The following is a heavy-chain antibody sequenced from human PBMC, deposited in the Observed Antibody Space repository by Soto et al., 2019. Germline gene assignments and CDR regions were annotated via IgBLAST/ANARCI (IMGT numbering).Heavy chain of an antibody. D-gene: IGHD1-26*01. J-gene: IGHJ5*02. V-gene: IGHV3-30*18. CDR1: GFTFSSYG. CDR3: AKTSAGWELLGWFDP. Sequence: QVQLVESGGGVVQPGRSLRLSCAASGFTFSSYGMHWVRQAPGKGLEWVAVISYDGSNKYYADSVKGRFTISRDNSKNTLYLQMNSLRAEDTAVYYCAKTSAGWELLGWFDPCGQGTLVTVSS. CDR2: ISYDGSNK.